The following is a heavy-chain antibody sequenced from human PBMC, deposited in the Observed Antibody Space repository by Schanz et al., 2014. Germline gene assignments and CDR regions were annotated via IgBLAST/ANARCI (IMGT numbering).Heavy chain of an antibody. D-gene: IGHD3-22*01. Sequence: QVQLVESGGGLVKPGGSLRLSCVASGLSFSDYYMSWIRQAPGKGPEWVAFIQYDGKNKYHADSVKGRFSISRDSSKNTLYLQMNSLRAEDTAVYYCAKIRYDSSGYYLPYYGMDVWGQGTTVIVSS. CDR2: IQYDGKNK. J-gene: IGHJ6*02. CDR1: GLSFSDYY. V-gene: IGHV3-30*02. CDR3: AKIRYDSSGYYLPYYGMDV.